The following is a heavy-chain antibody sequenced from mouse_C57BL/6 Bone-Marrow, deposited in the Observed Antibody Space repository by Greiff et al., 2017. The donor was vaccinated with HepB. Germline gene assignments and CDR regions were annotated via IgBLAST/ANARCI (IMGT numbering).Heavy chain of an antibody. CDR2: ISSGGDYI. Sequence: EVQGVESGEGLVKPGGSLKLSCAASGFTFSSYAMSWVRQTPEKRLEWVAYISSGGDYIYYADTVKGRFTISRDNARNTLYLQMSSLKSEDTAMYYCTRDYYGPPHWYLDVWGTGTTVTVSS. D-gene: IGHD1-1*01. CDR3: TRDYYGPPHWYLDV. J-gene: IGHJ1*03. CDR1: GFTFSSYA. V-gene: IGHV5-9-1*02.